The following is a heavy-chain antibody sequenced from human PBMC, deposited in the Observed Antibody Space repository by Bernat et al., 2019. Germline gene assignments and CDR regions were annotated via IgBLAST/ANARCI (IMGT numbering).Heavy chain of an antibody. Sequence: QVQLQQWGAGLLKPSETLSLTCAVYGGSFSGYYWSWIRQPPGKGLEWIGEINHSGSTNYNPSLKSRVTISVDTSKNQFSLKLSSVTAADSAVYYCARTYGDYVSYYYGLDVWGQGTTVTVSS. J-gene: IGHJ6*02. D-gene: IGHD4-17*01. CDR3: ARTYGDYVSYYYGLDV. V-gene: IGHV4-34*01. CDR2: INHSGST. CDR1: GGSFSGYY.